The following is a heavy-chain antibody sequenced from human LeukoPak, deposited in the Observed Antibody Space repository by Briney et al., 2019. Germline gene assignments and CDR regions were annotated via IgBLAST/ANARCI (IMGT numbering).Heavy chain of an antibody. J-gene: IGHJ4*02. CDR2: IDPSDSYT. CDR1: GYSFTSYW. D-gene: IGHD4-17*01. V-gene: IGHV5-10-1*01. Sequence: GESLRISCKGSGYSFTSYWISWVRQMPGKGLEWMGWIDPSDSYTNYSPSFQGHVTISADKSISTAYLQWSSLKASDTAMYYCARLRTVTKGWKRAYYFDYWGQGTLVTVSS. CDR3: ARLRTVTKGWKRAYYFDY.